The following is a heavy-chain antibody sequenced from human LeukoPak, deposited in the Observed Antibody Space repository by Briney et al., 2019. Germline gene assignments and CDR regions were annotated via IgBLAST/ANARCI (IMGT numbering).Heavy chain of an antibody. J-gene: IGHJ4*02. CDR2: INHSGST. V-gene: IGHV4-34*01. CDR3: ARGGIVTAGTKWLNY. CDR1: GGSFSGYY. Sequence: SETLSLTCAVYGGSFSGYYWSWIRQPPGKGLEWIGEINHSGSTNYNPSLKSRVTISVDTSKSQFSLKLSSVTAADTAVYFCARGGIVTAGTKWLNYWGQGTLVTVPS. D-gene: IGHD6-13*01.